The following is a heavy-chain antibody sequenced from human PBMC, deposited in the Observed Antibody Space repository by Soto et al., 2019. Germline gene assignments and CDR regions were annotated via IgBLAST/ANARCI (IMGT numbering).Heavy chain of an antibody. J-gene: IGHJ6*02. CDR3: ARGRGYDFWSGYGNYGMDV. V-gene: IGHV4-34*01. D-gene: IGHD3-3*01. Sequence: SETLSLTCAVYGGSFSGYYWSWIRQPPGKGLEWIGDVNHSGYTNDNPSLKSRVTISVDTSKNQFSLNLNSVTAADTALYYCARGRGYDFWSGYGNYGMDVWGQGTTVTVSS. CDR2: VNHSGYT. CDR1: GGSFSGYY.